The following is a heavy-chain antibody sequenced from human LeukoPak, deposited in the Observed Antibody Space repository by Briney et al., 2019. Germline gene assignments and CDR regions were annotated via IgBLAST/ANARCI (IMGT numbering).Heavy chain of an antibody. CDR1: GGSISSYY. D-gene: IGHD3-10*01. Sequence: SETLSLTCTVSGGSISSYYWSWIRQPAGKGLEWIGRIYTSGSTNYNPSLKSRVTISVDKSKNQCSLKLSSVTAADTAVYYCARGAVPYYGSGSLSYYFDYWGQGTLVTVSS. CDR2: IYTSGST. V-gene: IGHV4-4*07. J-gene: IGHJ4*02. CDR3: ARGAVPYYGSGSLSYYFDY.